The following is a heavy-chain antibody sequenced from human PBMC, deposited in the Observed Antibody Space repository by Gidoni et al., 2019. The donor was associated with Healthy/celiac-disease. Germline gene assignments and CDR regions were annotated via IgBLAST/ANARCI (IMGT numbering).Heavy chain of an antibody. V-gene: IGHV3-11*06. CDR2: ISSSSSYT. D-gene: IGHD1-26*01. J-gene: IGHJ4*02. CDR1: GFTFSDYY. CDR3: ARDQAPNSGSTDY. Sequence: QVQLVESGGGLVKPGGSLRLSCAASGFTFSDYYMSWIRQAPGKGLEWVSYISSSSSYTNYADSVKGRFTISRDNAKNSLYLQMNSLRAEDTAVYYCARDQAPNSGSTDYWGQGTLVTVSS.